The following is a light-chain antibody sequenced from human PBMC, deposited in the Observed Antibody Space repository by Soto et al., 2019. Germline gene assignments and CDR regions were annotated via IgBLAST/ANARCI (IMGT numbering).Light chain of an antibody. CDR3: QQRSNWPST. Sequence: ESVLMQSPGTLSLSPGERATLSCRASQSVTNNYLAWYQQKPGQAPRLLIYGASSRATGVPDRFSGSGSGTDFTLTITRLEPEDFAVYYCQQRSNWPSTFGGGTKVEIK. CDR2: GAS. V-gene: IGKV3D-20*02. J-gene: IGKJ4*01. CDR1: QSVTNNY.